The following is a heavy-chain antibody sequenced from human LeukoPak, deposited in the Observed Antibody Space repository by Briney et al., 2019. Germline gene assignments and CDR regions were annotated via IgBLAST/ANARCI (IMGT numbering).Heavy chain of an antibody. J-gene: IGHJ4*02. CDR2: IIPIFGTA. D-gene: IGHD3-10*01. V-gene: IGHV1-69*13. Sequence: PSVKVSCKASGYTFTSYGISWVRQAPGQGLEWMGGIIPIFGTANYAQKFQGRVTITADESTSTAYMELSSLRSEDTAVYYCALGEDYYGSGSYVKDYWGQGTLVTVSS. CDR3: ALGEDYYGSGSYVKDY. CDR1: GYTFTSYG.